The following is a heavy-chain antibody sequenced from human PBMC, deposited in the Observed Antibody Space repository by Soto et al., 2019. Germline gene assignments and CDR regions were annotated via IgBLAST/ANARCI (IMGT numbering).Heavy chain of an antibody. Sequence: QVTLKESGPVLVKPTETLTLTCSVSGFSLTNGRMGVSWIRQPPGKALEWLAHFFSAAERSYSTSMQSRLNMSKDSSGSQVVLTMTNMAPADTATYFCARMDGDYNYYGLDVWGHGIAVTVSS. CDR3: ARMDGDYNYYGLDV. CDR2: FFSAAER. J-gene: IGHJ6*02. D-gene: IGHD4-17*01. CDR1: GFSLTNGRMG. V-gene: IGHV2-26*01.